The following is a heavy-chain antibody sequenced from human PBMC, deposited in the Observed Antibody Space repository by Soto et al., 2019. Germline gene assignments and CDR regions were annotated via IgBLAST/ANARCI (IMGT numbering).Heavy chain of an antibody. Sequence: GASVEVSWKACGYTFTNNARRWVRQAPGQGPEWMGWISPSTGKTNYAQKFQGRLTLTTDTSTNTANMELRSLRSGDTAVYYCARSIMIFGVTIVSQYFDHWGQGTLVTVS. J-gene: IGHJ4*02. CDR1: GYTFTNNA. D-gene: IGHD3-3*01. V-gene: IGHV1-18*04. CDR3: ARSIMIFGVTIVSQYFDH. CDR2: ISPSTGKT.